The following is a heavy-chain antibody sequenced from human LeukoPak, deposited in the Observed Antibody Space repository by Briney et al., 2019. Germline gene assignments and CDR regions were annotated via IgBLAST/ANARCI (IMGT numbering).Heavy chain of an antibody. D-gene: IGHD3-22*01. CDR1: GFTISSYA. Sequence: GGSLRLSCAVSGFTISSYAMSWVRQAPGKGLEWVSAMSGSGGSTYYADSVKGRFTISRDNAKNSLYLQMNSLRAEDTAVYYCARDRDDSSGYRFDYWGQGTLVTVSS. V-gene: IGHV3-23*01. J-gene: IGHJ4*02. CDR2: MSGSGGST. CDR3: ARDRDDSSGYRFDY.